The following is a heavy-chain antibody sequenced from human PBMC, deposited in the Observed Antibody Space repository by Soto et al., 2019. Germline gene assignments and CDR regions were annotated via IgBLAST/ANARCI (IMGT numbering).Heavy chain of an antibody. V-gene: IGHV4-4*07. CDR1: GGSINGYY. D-gene: IGHD2-15*01. Sequence: SETLSLTCTVSGGSINGYYWSWIRQPAGEGLEWIGRIYSSGSTNYNPSVKSRVTMSVDTSKNQFSLKLSSMTAADTAVYYCARSGCSGDSCFSCAYYYGMDVWGQGTTVTVSS. J-gene: IGHJ6*02. CDR3: ARSGCSGDSCFSCAYYYGMDV. CDR2: IYSSGST.